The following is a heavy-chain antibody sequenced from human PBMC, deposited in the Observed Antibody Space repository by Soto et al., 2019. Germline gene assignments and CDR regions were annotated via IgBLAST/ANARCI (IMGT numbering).Heavy chain of an antibody. CDR1: GGTFSSYA. CDR2: IIPMFGTA. V-gene: IGHV1-69*13. J-gene: IGHJ6*02. Sequence: SVKVSCKASGGTFSSYAISWVRQAPGQGLEWMGGIIPMFGTADYAQKFQGRVTITADESTSTAYMELSSLRSEDTAVYYCAGPPELTRIYYYYGMDVWGQGTTVTVSS. CDR3: AGPPELTRIYYYYGMDV. D-gene: IGHD1-7*01.